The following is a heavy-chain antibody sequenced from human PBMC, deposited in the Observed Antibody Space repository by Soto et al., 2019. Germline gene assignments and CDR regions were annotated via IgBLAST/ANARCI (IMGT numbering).Heavy chain of an antibody. Sequence: QVQLVQSGAEVKKPGSSVKVSCKASGGTFSSYTISWVRQAPGQGLEWMGRIIPILGIANYAQKFQGRVTITADKSTSTAYMELSSLRSEDTAVYYCARGGSPIVVVSNDAFDILGQGTMVTVSS. CDR1: GGTFSSYT. V-gene: IGHV1-69*02. D-gene: IGHD3-22*01. J-gene: IGHJ3*02. CDR3: ARGGSPIVVVSNDAFDI. CDR2: IIPILGIA.